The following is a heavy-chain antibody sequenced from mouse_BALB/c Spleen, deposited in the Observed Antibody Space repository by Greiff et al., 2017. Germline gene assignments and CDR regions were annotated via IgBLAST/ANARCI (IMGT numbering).Heavy chain of an antibody. Sequence: VHVKQSGAELVRSGASVKLSCTASGFNIKDYYMHWVKQRPEQGLEWIGWIDPENGDTEYAPKFQGKATMTADTSSNTAYLQLSSLTSEDTAVYYCNGRITGAMDYWGQGTSVTVSS. CDR2: IDPENGDT. CDR1: GFNIKDYY. CDR3: NGRITGAMDY. V-gene: IGHV14-4*02. J-gene: IGHJ4*01. D-gene: IGHD1-1*01.